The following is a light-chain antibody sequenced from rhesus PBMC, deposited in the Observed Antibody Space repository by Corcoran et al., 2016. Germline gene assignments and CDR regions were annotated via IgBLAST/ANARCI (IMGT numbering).Light chain of an antibody. V-gene: IGKV1-36*02. J-gene: IGKJ2*01. CDR1: QGISDY. Sequence: DIQMTQSPSSLSASVGDRVTITCRASQGISDYLNWYQQKPGKAPKRRIYAASSLESGGPSRFSGSGSGTDFTLTISSLQPEDFAAYYCLQGYSTPMYSFGQGTKVEIK. CDR3: LQGYSTPMYS. CDR2: AAS.